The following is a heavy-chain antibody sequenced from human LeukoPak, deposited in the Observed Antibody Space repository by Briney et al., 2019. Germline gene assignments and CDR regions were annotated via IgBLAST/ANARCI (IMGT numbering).Heavy chain of an antibody. CDR3: AKDLYYYDSSRGRYFDY. J-gene: IGHJ4*02. V-gene: IGHV3-23*01. CDR2: ISGSGGTT. CDR1: GLTFSNYA. Sequence: GGSLRLSCAASGLTFSNYAMSWVRQAPGKGLEWVSGISGSGGTTYYADSVKGRFTVSRDNSKNTLYLQMNSLRAEDTAVYYCAKDLYYYDSSRGRYFDYWGQGTLVTVSS. D-gene: IGHD3-22*01.